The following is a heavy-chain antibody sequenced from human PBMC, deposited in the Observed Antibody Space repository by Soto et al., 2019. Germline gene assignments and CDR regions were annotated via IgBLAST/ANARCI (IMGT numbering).Heavy chain of an antibody. Sequence: QVQLQESGPGLVKPSQTLSLTCTVSGGSISSGGYYWSWIRQHPGKGLEWIGYIYYSGSTYYNPSLKSRVTLSVDTSKNQFSLKLSSVTAADTAVYYCAAIAARPDYYGMDVWGQGTTVTVSS. CDR1: GGSISSGGYY. V-gene: IGHV4-31*03. CDR3: AAIAARPDYYGMDV. CDR2: IYYSGST. D-gene: IGHD6-6*01. J-gene: IGHJ6*02.